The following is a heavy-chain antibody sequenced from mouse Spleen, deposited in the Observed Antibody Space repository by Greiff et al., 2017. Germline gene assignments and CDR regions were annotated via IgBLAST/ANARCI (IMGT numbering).Heavy chain of an antibody. CDR2: INYDGSST. D-gene: IGHD1-1*01. V-gene: IGHV5-16*01. CDR1: GFTFSDYY. CDR3: ARDPYYYGSRGWYFDV. J-gene: IGHJ1*03. Sequence: DVMLVESEGGLVQPGSSMKLSCTASGFTFSDYYMAWVRQVPEKGLEWVANINYDGSSTYYLDSLKSRFIISRDNAKNILYLQMSSLKSEDTATYYCARDPYYYGSRGWYFDVWGTGTTVTVSS.